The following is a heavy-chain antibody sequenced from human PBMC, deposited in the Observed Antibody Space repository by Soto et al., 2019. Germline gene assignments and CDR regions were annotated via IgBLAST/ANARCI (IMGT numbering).Heavy chain of an antibody. V-gene: IGHV4-59*01. Sequence: SETLSLTGTVSGGSISNYYWSWIRQPPGKGLEWIGYIFYTGRTSYNPSLKSRVTISVDTSKNQFSLNLRSVTAADTAVYYCARDTALDYWGQGTLVTVSS. CDR2: IFYTGRT. D-gene: IGHD2-21*02. CDR1: GGSISNYY. J-gene: IGHJ4*02. CDR3: ARDTALDY.